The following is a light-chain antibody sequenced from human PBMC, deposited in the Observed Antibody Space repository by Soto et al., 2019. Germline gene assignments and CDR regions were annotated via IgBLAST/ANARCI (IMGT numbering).Light chain of an antibody. Sequence: DIQMTQSPSTLSASVGDRVTITCRASQSISSWLAWYQQKPGNAPNLLIYKASSFESGVPSRFSGSGSGTEFTLTISSLQPDDFATYYCQQYNSYPWTFGQGTKVEIK. CDR1: QSISSW. J-gene: IGKJ1*01. CDR2: KAS. CDR3: QQYNSYPWT. V-gene: IGKV1-5*03.